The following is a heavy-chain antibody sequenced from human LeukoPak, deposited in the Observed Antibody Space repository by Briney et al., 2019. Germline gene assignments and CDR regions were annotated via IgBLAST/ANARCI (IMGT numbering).Heavy chain of an antibody. CDR2: ISYDGSSK. J-gene: IGHJ4*02. CDR3: PRGSVRGVMVDY. D-gene: IGHD3-10*01. V-gene: IGHV3-30*03. CDR1: GFTFSSYG. Sequence: PGTSLRLSCAASGFTFSSYGMHWVRKAPGKGLEWVTVISYDGSSKDYADSVKGRFTISRDNSKNTLYLQMNSLRTEDTAVYYCPRGSVRGVMVDYWGQGTLVTVSS.